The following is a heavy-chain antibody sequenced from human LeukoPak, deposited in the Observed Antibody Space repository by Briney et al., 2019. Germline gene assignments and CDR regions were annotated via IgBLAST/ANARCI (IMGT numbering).Heavy chain of an antibody. CDR2: INPNSGGT. J-gene: IGHJ4*02. D-gene: IGHD3-16*01. Sequence: ASVKVSCKASGYTFTGYYMHWVRQAPGQGLEWMGWINPNSGGTNYAQKFQGRVTMTRDTSISTAYMELSRLRSDDTAVYYCARDFPVGEVVTVTDYWGQGTLVTVSS. V-gene: IGHV1-2*02. CDR1: GYTFTGYY. CDR3: ARDFPVGEVVTVTDY.